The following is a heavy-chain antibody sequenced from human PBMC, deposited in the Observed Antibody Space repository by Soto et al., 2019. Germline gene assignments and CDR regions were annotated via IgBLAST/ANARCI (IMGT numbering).Heavy chain of an antibody. CDR3: AKGDEVFDYIWGSYFVY. D-gene: IGHD3-16*01. V-gene: IGHV3-30*18. J-gene: IGHJ4*02. Sequence: GGSLRLSCAASGFTFSSYGMHWVRQAPGKGLEWVAVISYDGSNKYYADSVKGRFTISRDNSKNTLYLQMNSLRAEDTAVYYCAKGDEVFDYIWGSYFVYWGQGTLVTVSS. CDR1: GFTFSSYG. CDR2: ISYDGSNK.